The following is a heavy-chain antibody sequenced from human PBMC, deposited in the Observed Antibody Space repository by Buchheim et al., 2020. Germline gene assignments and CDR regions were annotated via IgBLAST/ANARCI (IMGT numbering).Heavy chain of an antibody. CDR2: IYHSGNT. D-gene: IGHD2-15*01. V-gene: IGHV4-31*03. CDR3: VRVRWVAGGQYRWFDP. J-gene: IGHJ5*02. Sequence: QVQLQESGPGLVRPSQTLSLTCSVSGGSIGSGGYYWSWVRQHPGKALEWIGYIYHSGNTYYNPSLESRVTISVDTYERQFPLNLRSVTAADTAVYYCVRVRWVAGGQYRWFDPWGQGTL. CDR1: GGSIGSGGYY.